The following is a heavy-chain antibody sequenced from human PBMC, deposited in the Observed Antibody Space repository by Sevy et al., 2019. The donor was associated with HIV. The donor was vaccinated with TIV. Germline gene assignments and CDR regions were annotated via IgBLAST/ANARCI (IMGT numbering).Heavy chain of an antibody. CDR2: IKQDGSEK. J-gene: IGHJ4*02. CDR1: GFTFSSYW. Sequence: GGSLRLSCAASGFTFSSYWMSWVRQAPGKGLEWVANIKQDGSEKYYVDSVKGRFTISRDNAKNSLYLQMNGLRAEDTAVYSCARVLGALPRCDYWGQGTLVTVSS. D-gene: IGHD3-16*01. CDR3: ARVLGALPRCDY. V-gene: IGHV3-7*01.